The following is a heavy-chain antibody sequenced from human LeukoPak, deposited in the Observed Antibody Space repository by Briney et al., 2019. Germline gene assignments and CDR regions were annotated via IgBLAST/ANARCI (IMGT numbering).Heavy chain of an antibody. V-gene: IGHV1-8*01. Sequence: ASVKVSCKASGYTFISYAINWVRQATGQGLEWMGWMNPSNGNTGFAQKFQGRVTMATDTPTTTAYMELRNLRSDDTAVYYCARVDLYWDSSGYSQAANDYWGLGTLVTVSS. J-gene: IGHJ4*02. CDR1: GYTFISYA. D-gene: IGHD3-22*01. CDR3: ARVDLYWDSSGYSQAANDY. CDR2: MNPSNGNT.